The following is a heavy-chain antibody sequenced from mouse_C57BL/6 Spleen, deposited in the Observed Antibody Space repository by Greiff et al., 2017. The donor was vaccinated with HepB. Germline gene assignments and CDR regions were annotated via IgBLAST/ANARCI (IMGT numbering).Heavy chain of an antibody. Sequence: EVNVVESGGGLVQPGGSLSLSCAASGFTFTDYYMSWVRQPPGKALEWLGFIRNKANGYTTEYSASVKGRFTISRDNSQSILYLQMNALRAEDSATYYCARSGYGSFFDYWGQGTTLTVSS. J-gene: IGHJ2*01. D-gene: IGHD1-1*01. CDR2: IRNKANGYTT. V-gene: IGHV7-3*01. CDR3: ARSGYGSFFDY. CDR1: GFTFTDYY.